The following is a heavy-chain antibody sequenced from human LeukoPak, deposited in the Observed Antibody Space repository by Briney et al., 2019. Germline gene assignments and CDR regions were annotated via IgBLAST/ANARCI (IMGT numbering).Heavy chain of an antibody. D-gene: IGHD6-13*01. CDR3: ARSSSSWSLSYYYYYGMDV. CDR2: ISAYNGNT. CDR1: GYTFTSYG. V-gene: IGHV1-18*01. J-gene: IGHJ6*02. Sequence: ASVKVSCKASGYTFTSYGISWARQAPGQGLEWMGWISAYNGNTNYAQKLQGRVTMTTDTSTSTAYMELRSLRSDDTAVYYCARSSSSWSLSYYYYYGMDVWGQGTTVTVSS.